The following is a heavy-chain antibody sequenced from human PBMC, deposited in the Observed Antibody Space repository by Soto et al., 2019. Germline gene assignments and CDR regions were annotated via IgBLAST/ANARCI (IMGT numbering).Heavy chain of an antibody. CDR2: IYYSGST. CDR1: GGSISSADYY. V-gene: IGHV4-61*08. J-gene: IGHJ3*02. CDR3: ARVGYYDSSGYPQASFDI. D-gene: IGHD3-22*01. Sequence: SETLSLTCAVSGGSISSADYYWGWIRQPPGKGLEWIGYIYYSGSTNYNPSLKSRVTISVDTSKNQFSLKLSSVTAADTAVYYCARVGYYDSSGYPQASFDIWGQGTMVTVS.